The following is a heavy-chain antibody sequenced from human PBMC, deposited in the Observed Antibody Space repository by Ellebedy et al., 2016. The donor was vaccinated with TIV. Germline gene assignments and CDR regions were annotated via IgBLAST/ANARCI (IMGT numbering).Heavy chain of an antibody. CDR3: ARRRGGYNSYYMDV. D-gene: IGHD5-24*01. Sequence: SETLSLTCTVSGGYISSYYWSWIRQSPGKGLEWIGYIYYSGTSNYSPSLKGRVTISVDTSRNQFSLKLRSVTAADTAVYYCARRRGGYNSYYMDVWGRGTTVTVSS. V-gene: IGHV4-59*01. CDR1: GGYISSYY. J-gene: IGHJ6*03. CDR2: IYYSGTS.